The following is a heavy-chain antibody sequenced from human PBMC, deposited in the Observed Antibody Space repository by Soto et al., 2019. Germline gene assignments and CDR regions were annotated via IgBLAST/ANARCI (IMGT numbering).Heavy chain of an antibody. CDR3: ARRPSIVGQHWGYFDY. CDR1: GGSVSSGSYY. CDR2: IYYSGST. V-gene: IGHV4-61*01. J-gene: IGHJ4*02. D-gene: IGHD1-26*01. Sequence: SETLSLTCTVSGGSVSSGSYYWSWIRQPPGKGLEWIGYIYYSGSTNYNPSLKSRVTISVDTSKNPFSLKLSSVPAADRDLYYCARRPSIVGQHWGYFDYWGQGTLVTVSS.